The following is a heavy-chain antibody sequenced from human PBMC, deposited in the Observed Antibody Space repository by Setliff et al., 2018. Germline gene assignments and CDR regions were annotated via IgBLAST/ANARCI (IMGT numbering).Heavy chain of an antibody. CDR2: ISSSGSLT. V-gene: IGHV3-11*06. D-gene: IGHD5-12*01. J-gene: IGHJ6*03. CDR3: ARERGDIVSTTSYYYYMDV. Sequence: GSLRLSCAASGFTFSDHYMTWIRQAPGKGLEWVSYISSSGSLTLYADSVRGRFSISRDNANQSLYLQMNSLRAEDTAVYYCARERGDIVSTTSYYYYMDVWGKGTTVTVSS. CDR1: GFTFSDHY.